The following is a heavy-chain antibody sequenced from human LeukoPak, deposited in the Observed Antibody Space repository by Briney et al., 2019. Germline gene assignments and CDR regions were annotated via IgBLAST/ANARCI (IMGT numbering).Heavy chain of an antibody. Sequence: VGSLRLSCAASGFTFSSYSMLWVRQAPGKGLEWVSSISHSGTPTYYADSVRGRFTISRDNAKNSLYLQMNTLRAEDTAVYFCSTATYSSRYHYFESWGQGTLVTVSS. V-gene: IGHV3-21*01. CDR2: ISHSGTPT. J-gene: IGHJ4*02. CDR3: STATYSSRYHYFES. D-gene: IGHD5-18*01. CDR1: GFTFSSYS.